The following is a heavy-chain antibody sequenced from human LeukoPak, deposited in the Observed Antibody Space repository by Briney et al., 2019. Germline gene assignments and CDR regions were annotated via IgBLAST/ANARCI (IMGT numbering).Heavy chain of an antibody. Sequence: PSQTLSLTCTVSGGSISSGGYYWSWIRQHPGKGLEWIGYIYYSGSTYYNPSLKSRVTISVDTSKNQFSLKLSSVTAADTAVYYCARSGYDSSGYLPYYFDYWGQGTLVTASS. CDR3: ARSGYDSSGYLPYYFDY. D-gene: IGHD3-22*01. J-gene: IGHJ4*02. CDR2: IYYSGST. V-gene: IGHV4-31*03. CDR1: GGSISSGGYY.